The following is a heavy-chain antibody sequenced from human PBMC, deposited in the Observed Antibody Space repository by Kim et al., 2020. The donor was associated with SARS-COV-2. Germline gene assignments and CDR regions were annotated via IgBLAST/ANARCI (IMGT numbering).Heavy chain of an antibody. CDR3: AGIRGSGTYSTY. V-gene: IGHV3-74*01. D-gene: IGHD1-26*01. J-gene: IGHJ4*02. Sequence: NSADSVKGRFTISRDNDKNTLYLQMNSVRVEDTAVYYCAGIRGSGTYSTYWGQGTLVTVSS.